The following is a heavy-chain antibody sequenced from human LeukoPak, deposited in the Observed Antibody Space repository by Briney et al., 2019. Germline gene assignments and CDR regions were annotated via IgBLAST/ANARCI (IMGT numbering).Heavy chain of an antibody. J-gene: IGHJ6*03. Sequence: GGSLRLTCAASGFSFRSYAMSWVRQAPGEGLEWVSAVSRSGDDTYYADSVRGRFTVSRDNSRNTLYLHMSSLRAEDTAVYYCAKEEGTNCGGDCYYYMDVWGKGTTVTVSS. V-gene: IGHV3-23*01. CDR2: VSRSGDDT. CDR3: AKEEGTNCGGDCYYYMDV. CDR1: GFSFRSYA. D-gene: IGHD2-21*01.